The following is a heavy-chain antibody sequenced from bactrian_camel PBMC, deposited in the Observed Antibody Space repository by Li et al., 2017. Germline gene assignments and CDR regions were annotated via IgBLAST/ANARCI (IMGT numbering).Heavy chain of an antibody. D-gene: IGHD1*01. CDR1: GNRGSIAC. J-gene: IGHJ7*01. Sequence: HVQLVESGGGSVQAGGSLRLSCAASGNRGSIACMGWFRQGPGNEREGVAHISTNGGETNYRAFAEGRFTVSHDNAKNTLYLQMNSLKPEDTGMYYCASDLTLTMCSIGERTGMDYWGKGTQVTVS. CDR2: ISTNGGET. V-gene: IGHV3S53*01.